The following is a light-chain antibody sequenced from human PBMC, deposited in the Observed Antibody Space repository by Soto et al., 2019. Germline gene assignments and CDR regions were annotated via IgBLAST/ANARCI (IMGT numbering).Light chain of an antibody. CDR2: GAS. CDR3: QQYGSSPKT. Sequence: EIVLTQSPGTLSLSPGERATLSCRASQSVTSTYLAWYQQKPGQAPRLLIYGASSRATGIPDRFSGRGSGTDFILTISRLEPEDFAVYYCQQYGSSPKTFGQGTKVDI. J-gene: IGKJ1*01. CDR1: QSVTSTY. V-gene: IGKV3-20*01.